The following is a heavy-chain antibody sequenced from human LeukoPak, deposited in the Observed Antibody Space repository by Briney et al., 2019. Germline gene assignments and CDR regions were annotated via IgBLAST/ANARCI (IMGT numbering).Heavy chain of an antibody. CDR1: GGSVSSNNYY. Sequence: SETLSLTCTVSGGSVSSNNYYWGWIRQPPGKGLEWIGSMYYSGSTYNNLSLKSRITISVDTSKNQFSMKLTSVTAADTAVYYCARQVADSRGSYYFDYWGQGTLVTVSS. D-gene: IGHD3-22*01. J-gene: IGHJ4*02. V-gene: IGHV4-39*01. CDR3: ARQVADSRGSYYFDY. CDR2: MYYSGST.